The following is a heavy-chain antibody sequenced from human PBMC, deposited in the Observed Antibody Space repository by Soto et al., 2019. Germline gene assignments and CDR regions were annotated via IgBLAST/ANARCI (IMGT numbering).Heavy chain of an antibody. V-gene: IGHV5-51*01. J-gene: IGHJ6*02. CDR3: ARPNAYSSSWYNYYGMDV. Sequence: GESLKISCKGSGYSFDSFWIGWVRQMPGKGLEWMGLIYPGDSETRYSPSFQGQVTISADKSTNTAYLQWSSLKASDTAIYYCARPNAYSSSWYNYYGMDVWGQGTTVTVSS. D-gene: IGHD6-13*01. CDR1: GYSFDSFW. CDR2: IYPGDSET.